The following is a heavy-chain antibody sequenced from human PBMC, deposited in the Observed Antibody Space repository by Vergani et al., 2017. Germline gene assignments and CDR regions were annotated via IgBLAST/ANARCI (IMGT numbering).Heavy chain of an antibody. D-gene: IGHD2/OR15-2a*01. CDR3: ANSVIAGNVGVAYFGMDV. J-gene: IGHJ6*02. CDR2: IRYDGSSE. CDR1: GFTLNTYG. V-gene: IGHV3-30*02. Sequence: QVQLVESGGGLVKPGGSLRLSCTLSGFTLNTYGIHWVRQAPGKGLEWVSFIRYDGSSEYYGDSVKGRFTISRDKSQNTVNLQMNSLRTEDTAVYFCANSVIAGNVGVAYFGMDVWGRGTTVTVSS.